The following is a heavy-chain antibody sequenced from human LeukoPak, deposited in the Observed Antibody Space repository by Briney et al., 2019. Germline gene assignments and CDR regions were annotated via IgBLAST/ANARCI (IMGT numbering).Heavy chain of an antibody. D-gene: IGHD6-13*01. Sequence: LGGSLRLSCAASGFTFSSYAMSWVRQAPGKGLEWVSAISGSGGSTYYADSVKGRFTISRDNSKNTLYLQMNSLRAEDTAVYYCAKPKRQQLVGLGYWGQGTLVTVSS. CDR1: GFTFSSYA. CDR2: ISGSGGST. CDR3: AKPKRQQLVGLGY. V-gene: IGHV3-23*01. J-gene: IGHJ4*02.